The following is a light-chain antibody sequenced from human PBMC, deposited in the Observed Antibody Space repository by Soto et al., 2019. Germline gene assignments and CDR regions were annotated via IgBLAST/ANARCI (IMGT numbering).Light chain of an antibody. V-gene: IGKV1-12*01. CDR2: AAS. Sequence: DIQMTQSPSSVSASVGDRVTITCRASQGIDIWLAWYQQKPGKAPKLLIYAASSLQSGVPSRFSGSGSGTDFTLTNSSPQPEDFATYYCQQADSFPLTFGGGTKVDIK. J-gene: IGKJ4*01. CDR3: QQADSFPLT. CDR1: QGIDIW.